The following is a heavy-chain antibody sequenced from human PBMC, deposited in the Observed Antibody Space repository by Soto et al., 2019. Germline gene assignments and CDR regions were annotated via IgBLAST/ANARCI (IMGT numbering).Heavy chain of an antibody. CDR2: IIPILGIA. Sequence: ASVKVSCKASGGTFSSYTISWVRQAPGQGLEWMGRIIPILGIANYAQKFQGRVTITADESTSTAYMELSSLRSEDTAVYYCARGGGGRLRYFDWYDYWGQGTLVTVSS. J-gene: IGHJ4*02. CDR1: GGTFSSYT. D-gene: IGHD3-9*01. CDR3: ARGGGGRLRYFDWYDY. V-gene: IGHV1-69*02.